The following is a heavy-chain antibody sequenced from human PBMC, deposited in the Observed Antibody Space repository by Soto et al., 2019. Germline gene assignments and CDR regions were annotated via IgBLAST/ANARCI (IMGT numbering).Heavy chain of an antibody. CDR1: GSTFSKAW. D-gene: IGHD3-10*01. CDR3: VTDHLLWFGEYFRRGDYGMDV. J-gene: IGHJ6*02. Sequence: GGSLRLSCVASGSTFSKAWVNWVRQAPGKGLEWVGLIKSSSDGATTEYASPVNGRFTISRDDSQNTLYLQMNGLKTEDTAVYYCVTDHLLWFGEYFRRGDYGMDVWGQGTTVTVSS. CDR2: IKSSSDGATT. V-gene: IGHV3-15*01.